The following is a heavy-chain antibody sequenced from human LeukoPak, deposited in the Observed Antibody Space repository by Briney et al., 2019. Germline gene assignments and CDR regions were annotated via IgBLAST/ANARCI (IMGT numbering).Heavy chain of an antibody. J-gene: IGHJ3*02. V-gene: IGHV3-9*01. CDR3: AKDMRGSSICWYSGKEGAFDI. CDR1: GFTFDDYA. Sequence: PGGSLRLSCAASGFTFDDYAMHWVRQAPGKGLEWVSGISWNSGSIGYADSVKGRFTISRDNAKNSLYLQMNSLRAEDTALYYCAKDMRGSSICWYSGKEGAFDIWGQGTMVTVSS. CDR2: ISWNSGSI. D-gene: IGHD6-19*01.